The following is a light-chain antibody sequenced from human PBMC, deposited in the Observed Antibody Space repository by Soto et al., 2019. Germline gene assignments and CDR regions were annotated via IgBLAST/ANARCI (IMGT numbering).Light chain of an antibody. V-gene: IGKV3-20*01. J-gene: IGKJ3*01. CDR1: QSLHSNF. CDR3: HQSGSSPLT. Sequence: EIVLTQFPATLSLSPGERATLSCRASQSLHSNFLVWYQQKPGQAPRLLISSASRRATGIPDRFSGSGSGTDFTLTLSRLDPDDFAVYYCHQSGSSPLTFGHGTKV. CDR2: SAS.